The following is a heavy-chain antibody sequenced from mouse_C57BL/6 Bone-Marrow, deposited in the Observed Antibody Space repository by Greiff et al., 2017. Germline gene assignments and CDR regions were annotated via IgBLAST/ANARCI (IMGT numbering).Heavy chain of an antibody. Sequence: EVQLQQSGAELVRPGASVKLSCTASGFNIKDDYMHWVKQRPEQGLEWIGWIDPENGDTEYASQFQGKATITADTSSNTAYLQLSSLTSEDTAVYYCTTHDWGQGTTLTVSS. CDR2: IDPENGDT. CDR3: TTHD. J-gene: IGHJ2*01. V-gene: IGHV14-4*01. CDR1: GFNIKDDY.